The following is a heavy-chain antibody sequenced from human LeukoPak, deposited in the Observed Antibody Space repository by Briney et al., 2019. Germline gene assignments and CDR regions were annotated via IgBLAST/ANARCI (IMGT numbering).Heavy chain of an antibody. J-gene: IGHJ4*02. Sequence: GGSLRLSCAASGFTFSTYAMSWVRQPPGKGLERVSAISGSGDSTYYADSVKGRFTISRDNSKNTLYLQMNSLRAEDTAVYYCARWLRRPIDYWGQGTLVAVSS. V-gene: IGHV3-23*01. D-gene: IGHD5-24*01. CDR3: ARWLRRPIDY. CDR2: ISGSGDST. CDR1: GFTFSTYA.